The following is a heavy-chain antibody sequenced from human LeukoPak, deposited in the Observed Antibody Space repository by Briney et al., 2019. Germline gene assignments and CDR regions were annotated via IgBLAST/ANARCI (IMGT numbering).Heavy chain of an antibody. D-gene: IGHD4-11*01. V-gene: IGHV4-31*03. CDR3: ARVTDYYSDCGKGDYFDY. CDR1: ARSISSGGYY. CDR2: IYYSGST. Sequence: SETLSLTCTVAARSISSGGYYWGWIRQHPGNGLEWIGYIYYSGSTYYTPSLKSRVTISVDTSKNQSSLKLSSVTAADTDMYYYARVTDYYSDCGKGDYFDYWGQGTLVTVSS. J-gene: IGHJ4*02.